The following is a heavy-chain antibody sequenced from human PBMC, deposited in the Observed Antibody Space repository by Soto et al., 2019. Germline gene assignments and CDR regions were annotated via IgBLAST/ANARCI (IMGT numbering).Heavy chain of an antibody. J-gene: IGHJ2*01. Sequence: QVQLQESGPGLVKPSQTLSLTCAVSGASISSGDSYWSWIRQRPGKGLEWIGYIFHTGSTYYNPSLESRLTISIDTSKNQFSLNLSSVTAADTAVYYCARASMIGVPGFVDVWGRGTLVTVSS. CDR1: GASISSGDSY. V-gene: IGHV4-30-4*08. CDR3: ARASMIGVPGFVDV. CDR2: IFHTGST. D-gene: IGHD3-22*01.